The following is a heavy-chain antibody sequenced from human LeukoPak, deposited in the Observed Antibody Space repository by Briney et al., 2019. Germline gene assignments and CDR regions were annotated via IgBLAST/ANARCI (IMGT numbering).Heavy chain of an antibody. CDR2: VSLSGLT. Sequence: SETLSLTGGVSGGSITSTNWWSWVRQPPGQGLEWIGEVSLSGLTNYNPSLSSRVIMALDTSKNHLSLHLTSVTAADTAVYYCSRENGAFSPFGYWGQGYLVTVLS. CDR3: SRENGAFSPFGY. D-gene: IGHD2-8*01. CDR1: GGSITSTNW. J-gene: IGHJ4*02. V-gene: IGHV4-4*02.